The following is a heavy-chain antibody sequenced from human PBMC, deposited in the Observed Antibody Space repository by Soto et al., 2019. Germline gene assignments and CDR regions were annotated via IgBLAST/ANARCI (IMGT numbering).Heavy chain of an antibody. CDR2: ISGIGGAT. J-gene: IGHJ6*02. D-gene: IGHD2-2*01. CDR3: ARDHQPRPGYYFNYGMDV. V-gene: IGHV3-23*01. Sequence: GGSLRLSCAASGFTFSAYAMSWVRQAPGKGLEWVSVISGIGGATYYADSVKGRFTISRDNSKNTLYLQMNSLRVEDTAIYYCARDHQPRPGYYFNYGMDVWGLGTTVTVSS. CDR1: GFTFSAYA.